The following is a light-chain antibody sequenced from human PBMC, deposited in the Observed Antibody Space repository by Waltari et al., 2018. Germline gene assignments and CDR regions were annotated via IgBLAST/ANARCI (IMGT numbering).Light chain of an antibody. Sequence: SYELPQPTSVSVSPGQTARIPCSGDDLPKQSAFWYRQKPSQAPELLIYKDTERPSGIPERVSASSSGTTVTLTITGVQPEDEADYYCQSADSTNTYWVFGGGTKLTVL. V-gene: IGLV3-25*03. CDR1: DLPKQS. CDR3: QSADSTNTYWV. CDR2: KDT. J-gene: IGLJ2*01.